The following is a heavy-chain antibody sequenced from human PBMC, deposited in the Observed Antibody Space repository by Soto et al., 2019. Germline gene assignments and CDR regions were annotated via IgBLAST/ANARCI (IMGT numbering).Heavy chain of an antibody. Sequence: PGESLKISCQASGYSFTAYWITWVRQMPGKGLEWMATIDPSDSYVDYSPSFRGHVTFSVDRSITTVYLQWNSLKASDSAMYFCTRQASSSFYHFDFWGQGALVTVSS. CDR1: GYSFTAYW. CDR2: IDPSDSYV. CDR3: TRQASSSFYHFDF. V-gene: IGHV5-10-1*01. J-gene: IGHJ4*02. D-gene: IGHD2-2*01.